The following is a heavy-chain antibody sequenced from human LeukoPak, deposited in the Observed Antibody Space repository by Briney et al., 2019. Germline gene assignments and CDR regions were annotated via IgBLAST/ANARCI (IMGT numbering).Heavy chain of an antibody. CDR2: IYYSGST. CDR3: ARGSYDSSGYYLNWFDP. Sequence: SETLSLTCTVSGGSISSYYWSWIRQPPGKGLEWIGYIYYSGSTNYNPSLKSRVTISVDTSKNQFSLKLSSVTAADTAVYYCARGSYDSSGYYLNWFDPWGQGTLVIVSS. D-gene: IGHD3-22*01. J-gene: IGHJ5*02. V-gene: IGHV4-59*01. CDR1: GGSISSYY.